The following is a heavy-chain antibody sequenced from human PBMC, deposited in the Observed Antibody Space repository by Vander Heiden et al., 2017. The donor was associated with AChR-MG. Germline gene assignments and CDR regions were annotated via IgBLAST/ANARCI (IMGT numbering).Heavy chain of an antibody. CDR1: GGSTSSSSYY. V-gene: IGHV4-39*01. CDR2: IYYSGST. CDR3: ARRAEDGFDP. J-gene: IGHJ5*02. Sequence: QLQLQESGPGLVKPSETLSLTCTVSGGSTSSSSYYWGWIRQPPGKGLEWIGSIYYSGSTYYNPSLKSRVTISVDTSKNQFSLKLSSVTAADTAVYYCARRAEDGFDPWGQGTLVTVSS.